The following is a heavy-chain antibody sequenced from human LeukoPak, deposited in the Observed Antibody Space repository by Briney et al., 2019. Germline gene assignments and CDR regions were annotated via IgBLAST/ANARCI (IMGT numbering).Heavy chain of an antibody. CDR1: GFTFSSYG. V-gene: IGHV3-30*02. D-gene: IGHD6-6*01. CDR2: IRYDGSNK. Sequence: GGSLRLSCAASGFTFSSYGTHWVRQAPGKGLEWVAFIRYDGSNKYYADSVKGRFTISRDNSKNTLYLQMNSLRAEDTAVYYCAKDLLSWYSSSSDDAFDIWGQGTMVTVSS. CDR3: AKDLLSWYSSSSDDAFDI. J-gene: IGHJ3*02.